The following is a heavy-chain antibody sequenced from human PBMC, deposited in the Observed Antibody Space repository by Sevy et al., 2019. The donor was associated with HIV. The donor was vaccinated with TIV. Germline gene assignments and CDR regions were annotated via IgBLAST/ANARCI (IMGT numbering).Heavy chain of an antibody. Sequence: GGSLRLSCAASGFTFSSYAMSWVRQAPGKGLEWVSAISGSGGSTYYAHSVKGRFTISRDNSKNTLYLQMNSLRAEDTAVYYCAKDPGGEYYYGSGSYLYYYGMDVWGQGTTVTVSS. J-gene: IGHJ6*02. V-gene: IGHV3-23*01. D-gene: IGHD3-10*01. CDR3: AKDPGGEYYYGSGSYLYYYGMDV. CDR1: GFTFSSYA. CDR2: ISGSGGST.